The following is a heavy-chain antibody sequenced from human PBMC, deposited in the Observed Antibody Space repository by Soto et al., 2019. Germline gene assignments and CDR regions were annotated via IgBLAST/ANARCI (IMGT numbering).Heavy chain of an antibody. J-gene: IGHJ4*02. CDR3: ARGLRDFGWRLPFGY. Sequence: GSLRISCAVSCLNVKAIYMSWLRRAPGKGLEWVAGLYTFGEGYYADSVKGRFTISRDDFKNTMFLQMGSLGVEDTAVYYCARGLRDFGWRLPFGYWGQGTLVTVSS. D-gene: IGHD3-9*01. CDR1: CLNVKAIY. V-gene: IGHV3-66*03. CDR2: LYTFGEG.